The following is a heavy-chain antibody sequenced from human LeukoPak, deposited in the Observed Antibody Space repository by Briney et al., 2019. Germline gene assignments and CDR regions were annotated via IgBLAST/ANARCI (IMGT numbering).Heavy chain of an antibody. CDR1: GYTFTSYT. V-gene: IGHV7-4-1*02. CDR2: INTNTGNP. D-gene: IGHD2-2*01. Sequence: ASVKVSCKASGYTFTSYTMNWVRQAPGQGLEWMGWINTNTGNPTYAQGFTGRFVFSLDTSVSTAYLQISSLKAEDTAVYYCARGYCSSTSCYGGSYWGQGTLVTVSS. J-gene: IGHJ4*02. CDR3: ARGYCSSTSCYGGSY.